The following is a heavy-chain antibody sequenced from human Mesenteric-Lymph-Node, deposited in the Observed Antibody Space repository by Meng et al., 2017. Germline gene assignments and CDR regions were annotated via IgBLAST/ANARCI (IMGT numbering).Heavy chain of an antibody. CDR3: AREPYYGDEGIDY. J-gene: IGHJ4*02. CDR1: GGSCSSGSYS. Sequence: QVLLPGSGPGLLRPSEPLSLTFTVAGGSCSSGSYSWGWIRQPPGKGLEWIGYIYYSGSTNYNPSLKSRVTISVDTSKNQFSLKLSSVTAADTAVYYCAREPYYGDEGIDYWGQGTLVTVSS. D-gene: IGHD4-17*01. CDR2: IYYSGST. V-gene: IGHV4-61*01.